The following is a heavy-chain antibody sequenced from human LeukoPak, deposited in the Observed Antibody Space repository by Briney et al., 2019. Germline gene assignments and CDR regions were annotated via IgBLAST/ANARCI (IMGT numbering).Heavy chain of an antibody. CDR3: AKSRSGSANWALRIFDN. Sequence: GGSLRLSCVVSGFSFASEAMSWVRQSPGRGLEWVSSISPGGGTTYYADSVKGRFTISRDNSKNTLYVQINSLRAEDTAIYHCAKSRSGSANWALRIFDNWGQGTLVPVSS. J-gene: IGHJ4*02. D-gene: IGHD3-10*01. CDR1: GFSFASEA. V-gene: IGHV3-23*01. CDR2: ISPGGGTT.